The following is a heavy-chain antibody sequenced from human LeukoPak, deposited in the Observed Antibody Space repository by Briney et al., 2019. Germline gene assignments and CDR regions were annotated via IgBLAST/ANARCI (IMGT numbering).Heavy chain of an antibody. Sequence: SETLSLTCTVSGGSISSYYWSWIRQPPGKGLEWIGYIYYSGSTNYNPSLKSRVTISVDTSKNQFSLKLSSVTAADTAVYYCARARTYYYDSSGYYNAYYFDYWGQGTLVTVSS. CDR2: IYYSGST. CDR3: ARARTYYYDSSGYYNAYYFDY. D-gene: IGHD3-22*01. V-gene: IGHV4-59*01. CDR1: GGSISSYY. J-gene: IGHJ4*02.